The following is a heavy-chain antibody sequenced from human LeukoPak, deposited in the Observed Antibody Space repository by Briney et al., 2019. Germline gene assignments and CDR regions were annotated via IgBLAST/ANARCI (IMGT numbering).Heavy chain of an antibody. D-gene: IGHD2-15*01. J-gene: IGHJ6*03. CDR3: ARETAGWYYYYMDV. CDR1: GFTFSDYY. Sequence: SGGSLRLSCAASGFTFSDYYMSWIRQAPGKGLEWVSYISSSGSTIYYADSVKGRFTISRDNAKNSLYLQMNSLRAEDTAVYYCARETAGWYYYYMDVWGRGTTVTVSS. V-gene: IGHV3-11*04. CDR2: ISSSGSTI.